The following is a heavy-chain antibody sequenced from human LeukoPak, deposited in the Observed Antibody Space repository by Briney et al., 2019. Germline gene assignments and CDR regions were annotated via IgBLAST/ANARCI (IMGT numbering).Heavy chain of an antibody. CDR3: ARDRRGYSYGQRYYYYGMDV. V-gene: IGHV3-64*01. J-gene: IGHJ6*02. D-gene: IGHD5-18*01. Sequence: PGGSLRLSCAASGFTFSSYAMHWVRQAPGKGLEYVSTISSNGGSTYYANSVKGRFTISRDNSKNTLYLQMGSLRAEDMAVYYCARDRRGYSYGQRYYYYGMDVWGQGTTVTVSS. CDR2: ISSNGGST. CDR1: GFTFSSYA.